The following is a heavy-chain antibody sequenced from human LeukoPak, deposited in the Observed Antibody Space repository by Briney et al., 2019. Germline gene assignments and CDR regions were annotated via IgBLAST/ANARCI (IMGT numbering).Heavy chain of an antibody. V-gene: IGHV3-7*01. J-gene: IGHJ4*02. CDR1: GFTFSNYW. CDR3: AREKTYSDY. Sequence: GGSLRLSCVASGFTFSNYWMNWVRQAPGRGLECVANIKEDGSEQYYVDSVKGRLSISRDNAKKLLSLQITSRRAEDTAVYYCAREKTYSDYWGQGTLVTVSS. CDR2: IKEDGSEQ. D-gene: IGHD2-21*01.